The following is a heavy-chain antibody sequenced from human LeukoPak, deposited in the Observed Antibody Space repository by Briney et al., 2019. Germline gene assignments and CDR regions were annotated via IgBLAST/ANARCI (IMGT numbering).Heavy chain of an antibody. CDR3: ARDRPDYSNYFDY. CDR2: ISSSGSTI. D-gene: IGHD4-4*01. Sequence: GGSLRLSCAASGFTFSSYSMNWVRQAPGKGLEWVSYISSSGSTIYYADSVKGRFTISRDNAKNSLYLQMNSLRAEDTAVYYCARDRPDYSNYFDYWGQGTLVTVSS. V-gene: IGHV3-48*04. CDR1: GFTFSSYS. J-gene: IGHJ4*02.